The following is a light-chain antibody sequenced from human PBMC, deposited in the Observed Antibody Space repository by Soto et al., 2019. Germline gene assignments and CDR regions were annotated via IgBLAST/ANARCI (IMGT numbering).Light chain of an antibody. J-gene: IGKJ1*01. CDR1: QDISNS. CDR3: QQSYSAPWT. V-gene: IGKV1-39*01. Sequence: DIQMTQSPSSLSASVGDRVTIPCRASQDISNSLNWYQQKPGKAPRLLISASSLQSGVPSRFSGSGSGTDFTLTISSLQPEDFATYYCQQSYSAPWTFGQGTKVESK. CDR2: AS.